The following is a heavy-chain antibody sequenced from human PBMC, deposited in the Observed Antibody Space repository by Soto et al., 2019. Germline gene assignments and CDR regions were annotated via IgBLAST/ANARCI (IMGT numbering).Heavy chain of an antibody. CDR1: GCSISSYY. D-gene: IGHD1-1*01. CDR2: IYYSGST. CDR3: ARQRYINWAGYYYYYMDV. V-gene: IGHV4-59*08. Sequence: ASETLSLTCTVSGCSISSYYLSWLRRPPGKGLEWIGYIYYSGSTNYNPSLKSRVTISVDTSKNQFSLKLSSATAGDTAVYYCARQRYINWAGYYYYYMDVWGKGTTVTVSS. J-gene: IGHJ6*03.